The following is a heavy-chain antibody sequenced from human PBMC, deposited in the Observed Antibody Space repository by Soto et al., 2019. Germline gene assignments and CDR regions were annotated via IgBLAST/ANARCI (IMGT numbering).Heavy chain of an antibody. CDR2: INPNGGST. J-gene: IGHJ6*03. CDR1: GDSFSAFY. D-gene: IGHD5-12*01. V-gene: IGHV1-2*02. CDR3: ARESGGATATLDYYYFYMDV. Sequence: QVQLVQSGAEVKKPGASVKVSCKTSGDSFSAFYLHWVRQAPGQGLEWLGWINPNGGSTKYAQKFRGRVAMTRDTSIRTAYLELSSLRSDDTAIYYWARESGGATATLDYYYFYMDVWGKGNTVTVSS.